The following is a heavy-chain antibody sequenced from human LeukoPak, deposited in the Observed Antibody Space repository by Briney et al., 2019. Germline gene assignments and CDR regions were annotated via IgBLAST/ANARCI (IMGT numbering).Heavy chain of an antibody. D-gene: IGHD3-3*01. CDR2: ISSNSDDT. V-gene: IGHV3-21*06. Sequence: GGSLRLSCEASGFIFKSHSMTWVRQAAGEGLEWVSSISSNSDDTYYADSVKGRFTISRDNARNSLFLQMTSLRAEDTAVYYCARDVLRYVEWLPTTEYYFDYWGQGALVTVSS. CDR1: GFIFKSHS. J-gene: IGHJ4*02. CDR3: ARDVLRYVEWLPTTEYYFDY.